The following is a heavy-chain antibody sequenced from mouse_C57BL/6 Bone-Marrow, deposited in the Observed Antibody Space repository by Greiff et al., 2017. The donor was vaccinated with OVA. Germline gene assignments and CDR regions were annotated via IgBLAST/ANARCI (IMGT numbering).Heavy chain of an antibody. Sequence: ESGPGLVKPSQSLSLTCSVTGYSITSGYYWNWIRQFPGNKLEWMGYISYDGSNNYNPSLKNRISITRDTSKNQLFLKLNSVTTEDTATYYCARAPDWFAYWGQGTLVTVSA. CDR1: GYSITSGYY. V-gene: IGHV3-6*01. CDR2: ISYDGSN. J-gene: IGHJ3*01. CDR3: ARAPDWFAY.